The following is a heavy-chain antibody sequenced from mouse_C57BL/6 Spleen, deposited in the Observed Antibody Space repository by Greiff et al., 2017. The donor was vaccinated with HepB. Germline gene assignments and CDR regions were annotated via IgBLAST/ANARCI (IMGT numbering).Heavy chain of an antibody. CDR1: GFTFSSYG. V-gene: IGHV5-6*01. CDR3: ARQEGYDYDDYYAMDY. CDR2: ISSGGSYT. J-gene: IGHJ4*01. D-gene: IGHD2-4*01. Sequence: EVQRVESGGDLVKPGGSLKLSCAASGFTFSSYGMSWVRQTPDKRLEWVATISSGGSYTYYPDSVKGRFTISRDNAKNTLYLQMSSLKSEDTAMYDCARQEGYDYDDYYAMDYWGQGTSVTVSS.